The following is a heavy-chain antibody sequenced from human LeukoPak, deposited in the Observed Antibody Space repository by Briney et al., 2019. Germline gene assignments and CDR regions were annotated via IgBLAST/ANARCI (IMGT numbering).Heavy chain of an antibody. CDR2: ISGSGGTT. CDR3: ARTAYGDPFDY. CDR1: GFTFSTYG. D-gene: IGHD4-17*01. Sequence: GGTLRLSCAASGFTFSTYGMSWVRQAPGKGLEWVSAISGSGGTTYYADSVKGRFTISRDNSKNTLYLQMNSLRAEDTAVYYCARTAYGDPFDYWGQGTLVTVSS. J-gene: IGHJ4*02. V-gene: IGHV3-23*01.